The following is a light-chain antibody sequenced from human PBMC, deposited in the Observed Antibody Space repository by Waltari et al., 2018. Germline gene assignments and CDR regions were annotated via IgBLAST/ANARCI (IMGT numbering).Light chain of an antibody. V-gene: IGLV6-57*03. J-gene: IGLJ3*02. CDR1: SGSIARTF. Sequence: NFMLTQPHSVSESPGKTVIISCTRSSGSIARTFVQWYQQRPGSAPPTVIFEDNERPSGVPDRFSGSIDSSSNSASLTISGLRTEDEADYYCQSYDTTTHWVFGGGTKLTVL. CDR3: QSYDTTTHWV. CDR2: EDN.